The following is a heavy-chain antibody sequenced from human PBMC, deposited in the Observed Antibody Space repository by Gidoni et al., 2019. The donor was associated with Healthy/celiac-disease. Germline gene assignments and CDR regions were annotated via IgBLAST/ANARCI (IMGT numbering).Heavy chain of an antibody. V-gene: IGHV3-21*01. Sequence: EVQLVESGGGLGKPGGSLRPHCAASGVTFRSHSRHWVRRAPGKGLEWVSSISSSSSYIYYADSVKGRFTISRDNAKNSLYLQMNSLRAEDTAVYYCARVAGIAVAGTPAPTGFFDYWGQGTLVTVSS. CDR3: ARVAGIAVAGTPAPTGFFDY. D-gene: IGHD6-19*01. CDR2: ISSSSSYI. CDR1: GVTFRSHS. J-gene: IGHJ4*02.